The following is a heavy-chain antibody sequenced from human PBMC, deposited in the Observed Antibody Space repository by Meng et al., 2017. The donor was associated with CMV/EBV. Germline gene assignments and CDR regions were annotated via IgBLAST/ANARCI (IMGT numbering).Heavy chain of an antibody. CDR2: IYYSGST. Sequence: QAHLWESGPGLVKPSPPPSLAVTFSGGSMSSGDYYWSWIRQPQGKGLEWIGYIYYSGSTYYNPSLKSRVTISVDTSKNQFSLKLSSVTAADTAVYYCARVGRTSCYDYWGQGTLVTVSS. V-gene: IGHV4-30-4*08. CDR3: ARVGRTSCYDY. D-gene: IGHD2-2*01. CDR1: GGSMSSGDYY. J-gene: IGHJ4*02.